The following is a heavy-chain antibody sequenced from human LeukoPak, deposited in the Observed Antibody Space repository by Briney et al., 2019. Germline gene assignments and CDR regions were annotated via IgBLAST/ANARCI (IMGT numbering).Heavy chain of an antibody. V-gene: IGHV3-23*01. J-gene: IGHJ4*02. CDR2: ISGSGGST. CDR1: GFTFSSYG. D-gene: IGHD3-9*01. CDR3: AKRAQYYDILTGYPLGYFDY. Sequence: GGSLRLSCAASGFTFSSYGMSWVRQAPGKGLEWVSAISGSGGSTYYADSVKGRFTISRDNSKNTLYLQMNSLRAEDTAVYYCAKRAQYYDILTGYPLGYFDYWGQGTLVTVSS.